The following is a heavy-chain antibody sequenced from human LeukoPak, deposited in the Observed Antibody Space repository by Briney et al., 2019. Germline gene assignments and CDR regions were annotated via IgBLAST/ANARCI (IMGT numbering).Heavy chain of an antibody. V-gene: IGHV3-15*01. Sequence: PGGSLRLSCAASGFTFSDAWMNWVRQAPGKGLEWVGRIKSLSDGGTTEYAAPVEGRFTISRDDRKNTVYLQLNSLKMEDTAVYYCTTPLTTVTTKPFDSWGQGTLVTVSS. J-gene: IGHJ4*02. CDR3: TTPLTTVTTKPFDS. CDR1: GFTFSDAW. CDR2: IKSLSDGGTT. D-gene: IGHD4-11*01.